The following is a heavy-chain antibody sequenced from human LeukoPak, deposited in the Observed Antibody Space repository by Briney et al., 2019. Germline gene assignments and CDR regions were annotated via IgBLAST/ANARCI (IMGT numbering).Heavy chain of an antibody. CDR3: AYEIVVVPAAISV. CDR2: ISAYNGNT. D-gene: IGHD2-2*01. CDR1: GYTFTSYG. Sequence: ASVKVSCKASGYTFTSYGISWVRQAPGQGLEWMGWISAYNGNTNYAQKLQGRVTMTTDISTSTAYMELRSLRSDDTAVYYCAYEIVVVPAAISVWGQGTLVTVSS. V-gene: IGHV1-18*01. J-gene: IGHJ4*02.